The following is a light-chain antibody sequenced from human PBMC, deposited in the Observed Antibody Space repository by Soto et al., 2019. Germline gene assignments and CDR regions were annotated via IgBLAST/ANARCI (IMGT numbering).Light chain of an antibody. CDR1: QSVSSY. Sequence: EIVLTQSPATLSLSPGERATLSCSSSQSVSSYLAWDQQKPGQAPRLLIYDASNRATGIPARFSGSGSGTDFTLTISSLEPEDFSVYYCQQRSNWPTFGQGTRLEMK. J-gene: IGKJ5*01. V-gene: IGKV3-11*01. CDR2: DAS. CDR3: QQRSNWPT.